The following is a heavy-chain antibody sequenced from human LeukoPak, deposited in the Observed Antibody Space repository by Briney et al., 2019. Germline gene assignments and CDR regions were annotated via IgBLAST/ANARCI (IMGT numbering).Heavy chain of an antibody. D-gene: IGHD3-16*02. CDR3: AREFWGSYRHFDY. V-gene: IGHV4-39*01. J-gene: IGHJ4*02. CDR2: IYYSGST. Sequence: SETLSLTCTVSGGSVSSSSYYWGWIRQPPGQGLEWIGSIYYSGSTYYNPSLKSRIIISVGTSKNQFSLKLSSVTAADTAVYYCAREFWGSYRHFDYWGQGTLVTVSS. CDR1: GGSVSSSSYY.